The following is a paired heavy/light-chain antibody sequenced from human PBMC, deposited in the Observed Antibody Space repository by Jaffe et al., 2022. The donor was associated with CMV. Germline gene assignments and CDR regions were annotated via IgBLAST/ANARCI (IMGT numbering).Light chain of an antibody. CDR1: ALPKKY. Sequence: SYELTQPPSVSVSPGQTARITCSGDALPKKYAYWYQQKSGQAPVLVIYEDSKRPSGIPERFSGSSSGTMATLTISGAQVEDEADYYCYSTDSSGNHSWVFGGGTKLTVL. V-gene: IGLV3-10*01. J-gene: IGLJ3*02. CDR3: YSTDSSGNHSWV. CDR2: EDS.
Heavy chain of an antibody. CDR2: IYYSGST. CDR1: GGSISSYY. V-gene: IGHV4-59*01. D-gene: IGHD3-22*01. Sequence: QVQLQESGPGLVKPSETLSLTCTVSGGSISSYYWSWIRQPPGKGLEWIGYIYYSGSTNYNPSLKSRVTISVDTSKNQFSLKLSSVTAADTAVYYCARDEYYYDSSGYYYYMDVWGKGTTVTVSS. J-gene: IGHJ6*03. CDR3: ARDEYYYDSSGYYYYMDV.